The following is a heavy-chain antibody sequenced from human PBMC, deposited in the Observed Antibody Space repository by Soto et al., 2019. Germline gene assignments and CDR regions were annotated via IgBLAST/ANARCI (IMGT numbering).Heavy chain of an antibody. V-gene: IGHV3-9*01. D-gene: IGHD3-10*01. CDR2: ISWNSGSI. CDR3: AKAPSTILWFGESGKFYYGMDV. CDR1: GFTFDDYA. Sequence: AGGSLRLSCAASGFTFDDYAMHWVRQAPGKGLEWVSGISWNSGSIYYADSVKGRFTISRDNSKNTLYLQMNSLRAEDTAVYYCAKAPSTILWFGESGKFYYGMDVWGQGTTVTVSS. J-gene: IGHJ6*02.